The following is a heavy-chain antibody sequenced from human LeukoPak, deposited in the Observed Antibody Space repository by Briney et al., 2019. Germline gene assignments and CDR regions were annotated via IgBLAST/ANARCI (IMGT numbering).Heavy chain of an antibody. J-gene: IGHJ4*02. CDR3: ARYCSSTSCSSSYYFDY. V-gene: IGHV4-30-2*01. CDR2: IYHSGST. D-gene: IGHD2-2*01. CDR1: GGSISSGGYS. Sequence: SETLSLTCAVSGGSISSGGYSWSWIRQPPGKGLEWIGYIYHSGSTYYNPSLKSRVTISVDGSKNQFSLKLSSVTAADTAVYYCARYCSSTSCSSSYYFDYWGQGTLVTVSS.